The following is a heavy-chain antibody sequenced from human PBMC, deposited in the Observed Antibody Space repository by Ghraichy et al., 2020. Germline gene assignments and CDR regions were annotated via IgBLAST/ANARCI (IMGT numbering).Heavy chain of an antibody. J-gene: IGHJ6*02. CDR2: ISHRGSA. CDR3: ARGGTPAYKYYFGLDV. V-gene: IGHV4-38-2*02. Sequence: QTLSLTCTVSGYSISSGYFWGWIRQSPGRGLQWIGSISHRGSAYYSLSLGYRVTISRDTSKNQFSLQLSSVTAADTAVYYCARGGTPAYKYYFGLDVWGQGITVTVS. D-gene: IGHD5-24*01. CDR1: GYSISSGYF.